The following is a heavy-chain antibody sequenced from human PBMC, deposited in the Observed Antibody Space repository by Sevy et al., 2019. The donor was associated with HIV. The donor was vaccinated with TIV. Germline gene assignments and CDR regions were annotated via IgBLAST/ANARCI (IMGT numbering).Heavy chain of an antibody. J-gene: IGHJ5*02. CDR3: ARELSALNSFDP. CDR2: IYYSGST. Sequence: SETLSLTCTVSGGSISSGGYYWSWIRQHPGKGLEWIGYIYYSGSTYYNPSLKSRVTISVDTSKNQFSLKLSSVTAADTAVYYCARELSALNSFDPWGQGTLVTVSS. CDR1: GGSISSGGYY. D-gene: IGHD6-25*01. V-gene: IGHV4-31*03.